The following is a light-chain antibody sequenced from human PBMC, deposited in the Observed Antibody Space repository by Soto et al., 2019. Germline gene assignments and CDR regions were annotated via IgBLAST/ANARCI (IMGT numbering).Light chain of an antibody. V-gene: IGKV1-39*01. J-gene: IGKJ4*01. CDR3: QQIYSAPLT. Sequence: DIQMTQSPSSLPASVGDRVTITCRASQSITTYLNWYRQKPGKAPKLLIYAASSLQSGVPSRFSGSGSETEFTLSISSLQPEDFATYFCQQIYSAPLTFGGGTKVDIK. CDR1: QSITTY. CDR2: AAS.